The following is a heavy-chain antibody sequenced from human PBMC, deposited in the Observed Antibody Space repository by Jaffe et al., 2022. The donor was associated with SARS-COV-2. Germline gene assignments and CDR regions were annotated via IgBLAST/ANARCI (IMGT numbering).Heavy chain of an antibody. D-gene: IGHD3-10*01. V-gene: IGHV1-46*01. CDR2: INPSGGST. J-gene: IGHJ4*02. CDR1: GYTFTSYY. Sequence: QVQLVQSGAEVKKPGASVKVSCKASGYTFTSYYMHWVRQAPGQGLEWMGIINPSGGSTSYAQKFQGRVTMTRDTSTSTVYMELSSLRSEDTAVYYCARDRALWFGELSSIFDYWGQGTLVTVSS. CDR3: ARDRALWFGELSSIFDY.